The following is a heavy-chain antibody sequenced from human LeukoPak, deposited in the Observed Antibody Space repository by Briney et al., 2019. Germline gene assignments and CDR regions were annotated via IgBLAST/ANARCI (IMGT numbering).Heavy chain of an antibody. Sequence: PGGSLRLSCAASGFTFSNYAMGWVHQAPGKGLEWVSGISGSGGSTYYADSVKGRFTISRDNSKNTLYLQMNSLRAEDTAVYYCAKGVIPAVDYWGQGTLVTVSS. J-gene: IGHJ4*02. D-gene: IGHD2-2*01. CDR1: GFTFSNYA. CDR3: AKGVIPAVDY. V-gene: IGHV3-23*01. CDR2: ISGSGGST.